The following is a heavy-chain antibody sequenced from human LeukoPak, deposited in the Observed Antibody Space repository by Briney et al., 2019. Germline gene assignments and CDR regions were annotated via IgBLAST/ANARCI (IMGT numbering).Heavy chain of an antibody. D-gene: IGHD1-7*01. CDR3: ARAGGYNWNSGAFDT. CDR2: IYHSGST. CDR1: GYSISSGYY. J-gene: IGHJ3*02. Sequence: KASETLSLTCTVSGYSISSGYYWGWIRQPPGKGLEWIGSIYHSGSTYYNPSLKSRVTISVDTSKNQFSLKLSSVTAADTAVYYCARAGGYNWNSGAFDTWGQGTMVTVSS. V-gene: IGHV4-38-2*02.